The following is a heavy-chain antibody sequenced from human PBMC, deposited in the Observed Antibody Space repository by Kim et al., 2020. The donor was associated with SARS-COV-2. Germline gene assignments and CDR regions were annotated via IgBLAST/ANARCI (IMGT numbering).Heavy chain of an antibody. D-gene: IGHD1-1*01. CDR2: INHSGST. CDR3: ARGRVSERRAFDI. CDR1: GGSFSGYY. J-gene: IGHJ3*02. Sequence: SETLSLTCAVYGGSFSGYYWSWIRQPPGKGLEWIGEINHSGSTNYNPSLKSRVTISVDTSKNQFSLKLSSVTAADTAVYYCARGRVSERRAFDIWGQGTMVTVSS. V-gene: IGHV4-34*01.